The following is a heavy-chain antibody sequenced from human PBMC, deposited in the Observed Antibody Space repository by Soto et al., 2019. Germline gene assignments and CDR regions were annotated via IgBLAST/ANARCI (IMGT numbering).Heavy chain of an antibody. CDR3: ARERKFDFWRKGLDV. D-gene: IGHD3-3*01. CDR2: MDPNSGST. CDR1: GYTFTTYD. V-gene: IGHV1-8*01. Sequence: QAQLVQSGAEVRKPGASVKVSCKASGYTFTTYDINWVRQAPGQGLEWLGWMDPNSGSTGYAQNFHGRITMTRNISRNTAHMELSSLHSEDTAGYYCARERKFDFWRKGLDVWGQGTTVTVSS. J-gene: IGHJ6*02.